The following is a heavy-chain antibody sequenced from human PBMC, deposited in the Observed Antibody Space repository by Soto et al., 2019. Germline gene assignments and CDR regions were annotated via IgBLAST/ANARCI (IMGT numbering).Heavy chain of an antibody. J-gene: IGHJ3*02. CDR1: GFTFSSYG. D-gene: IGHD3-10*01. V-gene: IGHV3-30*18. CDR2: ISYDGSNK. Sequence: VGSLRLSCAASGFTFSSYGMHWVRQAPGKGLEWVAVISYDGSNKYYADSVKGRFTISRDNSKNTLYLQMNSLRAEDTAVYYCAKDRVRGVIVDAFDIWGQGTMVTVS. CDR3: AKDRVRGVIVDAFDI.